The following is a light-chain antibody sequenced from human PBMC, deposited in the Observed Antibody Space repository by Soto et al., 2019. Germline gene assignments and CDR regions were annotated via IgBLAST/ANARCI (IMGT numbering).Light chain of an antibody. CDR2: DAS. Sequence: IVLTQSPATLSLSPGERATLSCRASQSVDSYLAWYQQKPGQAPRLLIYDASNTATGIPARFSGSGSGTDFTLTISSLEPEDFAVYYCQQRRNWTLTFGGGTKGEIK. CDR3: QQRRNWTLT. CDR1: QSVDSY. J-gene: IGKJ4*01. V-gene: IGKV3-11*01.